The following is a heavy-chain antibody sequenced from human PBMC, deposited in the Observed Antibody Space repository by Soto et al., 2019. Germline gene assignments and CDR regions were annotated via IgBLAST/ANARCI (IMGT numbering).Heavy chain of an antibody. CDR3: ARRGYCNGLRCPKWFDP. CDR2: IYPGDSDT. CDR1: GYSFSSYW. V-gene: IGHV5-51*01. Sequence: PGESLKISCKGSGYSFSSYWISWVRQMPGKGLEWMGIIYPGDSDTRYSPSFQGHVTISADKSISTTYLQWSSLQASDTATYYCARRGYCNGLRCPKWFDPWGQGTLVTVSS. D-gene: IGHD2-15*01. J-gene: IGHJ5*02.